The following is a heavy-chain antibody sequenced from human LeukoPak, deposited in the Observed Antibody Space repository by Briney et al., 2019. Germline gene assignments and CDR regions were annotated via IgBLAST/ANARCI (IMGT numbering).Heavy chain of an antibody. D-gene: IGHD3-22*01. V-gene: IGHV4-34*01. Sequence: SETLSLTCAVYGGSFSGYYWTWIRQTPEEGLEWIGDMNPSGSNSYNPSRKSRVTTSVETSKNQFSLKLSSVTAADTAVYYCARGRQDVTMIVVVMTAVSYYLDVWGKGNTVTVS. J-gene: IGHJ6*03. CDR2: MNPSGSN. CDR3: ARGRQDVTMIVVVMTAVSYYLDV. CDR1: GGSFSGYY.